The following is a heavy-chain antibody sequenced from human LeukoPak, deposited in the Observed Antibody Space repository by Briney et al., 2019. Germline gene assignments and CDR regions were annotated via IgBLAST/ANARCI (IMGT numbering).Heavy chain of an antibody. Sequence: QAGGSLRLSCSASGFTFSTYAMHWVRQAPGKGLEYVSAISSSGGSTYYADSVKGRFTISRDNSKNTLYLQMSTLRAEDTAVYYCAKAGRNYHNWLDPWGQGTPVTVSS. V-gene: IGHV3-64D*06. CDR3: AKAGRNYHNWLDP. CDR2: ISSSGGST. D-gene: IGHD4-11*01. CDR1: GFTFSTYA. J-gene: IGHJ5*02.